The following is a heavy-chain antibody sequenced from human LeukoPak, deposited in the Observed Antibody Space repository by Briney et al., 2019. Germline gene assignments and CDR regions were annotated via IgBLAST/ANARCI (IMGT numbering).Heavy chain of an antibody. J-gene: IGHJ4*02. D-gene: IGHD3-22*01. Sequence: ASVKVSCKASGYTFTGYYMHWVRQAPGQGLEWMGWINPNSGGTNYAQKFQGRVTMTRDTSISTAYMELSRLRSDDTAVYHCARALGGTYYYDSSGTNEGYWGQGTLVTVSS. CDR3: ARALGGTYYYDSSGTNEGY. CDR2: INPNSGGT. V-gene: IGHV1-2*02. CDR1: GYTFTGYY.